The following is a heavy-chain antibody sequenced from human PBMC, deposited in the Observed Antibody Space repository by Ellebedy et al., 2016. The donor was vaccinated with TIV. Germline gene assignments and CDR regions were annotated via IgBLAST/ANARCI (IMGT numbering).Heavy chain of an antibody. J-gene: IGHJ6*02. CDR2: ISYDGSNK. V-gene: IGHV3-30-3*01. Sequence: GESLKISXAASGFTFSSYAMHWVRQAPGKGLEWVAVISYDGSNKYYADSVKGRFTISRDNSKNTLYLQMNSLRAEDTAVYYCARDKRSGFGELYGMDVWGQGTRSPSP. CDR3: ARDKRSGFGELYGMDV. CDR1: GFTFSSYA. D-gene: IGHD3-10*01.